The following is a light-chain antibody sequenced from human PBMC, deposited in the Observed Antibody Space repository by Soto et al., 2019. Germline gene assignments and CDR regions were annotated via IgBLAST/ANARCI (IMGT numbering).Light chain of an antibody. Sequence: EIVLTQSPGTLSLSPGERATLSCRASQSVSSSYLAWYQQKPGQAPRLLIYGASSRATGIPDRFSGSGSGTDFTLTISRLEPEDFAVYYCQQRNNWPPIFTFGPGTKVDFK. CDR3: QQRNNWPPIFT. CDR1: QSVSSSY. V-gene: IGKV3D-20*02. CDR2: GAS. J-gene: IGKJ3*01.